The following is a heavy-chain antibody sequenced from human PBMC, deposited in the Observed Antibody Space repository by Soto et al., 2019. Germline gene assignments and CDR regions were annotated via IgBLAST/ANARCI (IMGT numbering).Heavy chain of an antibody. V-gene: IGHV3-11*01. Sequence: PGGSLRLPCAASGFTFSDYYRSWIRQAPGKGLEWVSDISSSGSIIYYADSVKGRFTISRDNAKNSLYLQMNSLRAEDTAVYYCARVNGYYYYGMDVWGQGTTVTVSS. CDR2: ISSSGSII. D-gene: IGHD3-22*01. J-gene: IGHJ6*02. CDR3: ARVNGYYYYGMDV. CDR1: GFTFSDYY.